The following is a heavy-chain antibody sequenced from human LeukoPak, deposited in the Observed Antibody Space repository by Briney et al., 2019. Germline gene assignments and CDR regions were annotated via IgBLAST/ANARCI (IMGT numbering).Heavy chain of an antibody. CDR2: MYSGGTK. Sequence: PVRSLRLSCAASGFTVSGTHMSWVRQAPGKGLEWVSAMYSGGTKYYADSVKGRFTISRDNSRNTLFLHMSSLRADDTAVYYCAKDEATSGGGLASWGQGTLVTVSS. CDR3: AKDEATSGGGLAS. D-gene: IGHD3-16*01. J-gene: IGHJ4*02. V-gene: IGHV3-53*01. CDR1: GFTVSGTH.